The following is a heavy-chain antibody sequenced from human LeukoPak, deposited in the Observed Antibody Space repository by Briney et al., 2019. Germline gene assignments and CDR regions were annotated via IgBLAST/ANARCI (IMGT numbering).Heavy chain of an antibody. CDR2: ISGSGGST. CDR3: AKRISSSSFLWRVTSDHNDY. CDR1: GFTFSNYA. D-gene: IGHD6-6*01. Sequence: GGSLRLSCAASGFTFSNYAMSWVRQAPGKGLEWVSAISGSGGSTYYADSVKGRFTISRDNSKNTLYLQMNSLRAEDTAVYYCAKRISSSSFLWRVTSDHNDYWGQGTLVTVSS. V-gene: IGHV3-23*01. J-gene: IGHJ4*02.